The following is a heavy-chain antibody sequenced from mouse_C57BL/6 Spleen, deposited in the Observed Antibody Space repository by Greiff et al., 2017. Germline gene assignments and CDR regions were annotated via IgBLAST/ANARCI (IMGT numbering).Heavy chain of an antibody. V-gene: IGHV1-22*01. CDR3: ARGYYGYDWFAY. J-gene: IGHJ3*01. D-gene: IGHD2-2*01. CDR1: GYTFTDYN. CDR2: INPNNGGT. Sequence: VQLQQSGPELVKPGASVKMSCKASGYTFTDYNMHWVKQSPGKSLEWIGYINPNNGGTSYNQKFKGKATLTVNKSSSTAYMELRSLTSEDSAVYYCARGYYGYDWFAYWGQGTLVTVSA.